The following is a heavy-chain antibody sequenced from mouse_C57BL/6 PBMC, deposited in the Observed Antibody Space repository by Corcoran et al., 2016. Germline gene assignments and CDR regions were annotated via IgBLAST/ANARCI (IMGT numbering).Heavy chain of an antibody. Sequence: QIQLLQSGPELKKHGETVKISCTASGYTFTTYGMSWVKQAPGKGLKWMGWINTYSGVPTYADDFKGRFAFSLETSASTAYLQINNLKNEDTATYFGARVDSSGYAMDYWGQGTSVTVSS. CDR3: ARVDSSGYAMDY. CDR2: INTYSGVP. D-gene: IGHD3-2*02. CDR1: GYTFTTYG. J-gene: IGHJ4*01. V-gene: IGHV9-3*01.